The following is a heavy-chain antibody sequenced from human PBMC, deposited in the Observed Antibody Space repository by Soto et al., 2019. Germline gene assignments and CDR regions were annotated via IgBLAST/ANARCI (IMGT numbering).Heavy chain of an antibody. V-gene: IGHV3-64D*08. Sequence: GGSLRLSRSASGFTFSSYAMHWVRQAPGKGLEYVSAISSNGGSTYYADSVRGRFTISRDNSKNTLYLQMSSLRAEDTAVYYCVIFCISGSYVVLGRNSGTVDYWGQGTLVTVSS. CDR3: VIFCISGSYVVLGRNSGTVDY. CDR1: GFTFSSYA. D-gene: IGHD6-19*01. J-gene: IGHJ4*02. CDR2: ISSNGGST.